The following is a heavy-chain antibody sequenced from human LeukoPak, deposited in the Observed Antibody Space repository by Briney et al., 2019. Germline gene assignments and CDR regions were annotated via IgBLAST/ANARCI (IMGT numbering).Heavy chain of an antibody. CDR3: AKAVNVYYYDSSGYFYYFDY. J-gene: IGHJ4*02. CDR1: GFTFSSYA. V-gene: IGHV3-23*01. CDR2: ISGSGDST. Sequence: PGGSLRPSCAASGFTFSSYAMSWVRQAPGKGLEWVSAISGSGDSTNYADSVKGRFTISRDNSKNTLYLQMNSLRAEDTAVYYCAKAVNVYYYDSSGYFYYFDYWGQGTLVTVSS. D-gene: IGHD3-22*01.